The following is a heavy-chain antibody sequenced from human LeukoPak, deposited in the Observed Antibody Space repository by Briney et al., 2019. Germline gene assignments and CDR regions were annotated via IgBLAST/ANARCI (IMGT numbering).Heavy chain of an antibody. CDR1: GGSISSGDYS. V-gene: IGHV4-30-2*01. J-gene: IGHJ4*02. CDR2: IYHTGNT. CDR3: ARARESMATAGSYFDY. Sequence: SQTLSLTCAVSGGSISSGDYSWSWIRQPPGNGLEWIGYIYHTGNTNYNPSLKSRVTISVARSKNQFSLRLSSVTAADTAVYYCARARESMATAGSYFDYWGQGTLVTVSS. D-gene: IGHD6-13*01.